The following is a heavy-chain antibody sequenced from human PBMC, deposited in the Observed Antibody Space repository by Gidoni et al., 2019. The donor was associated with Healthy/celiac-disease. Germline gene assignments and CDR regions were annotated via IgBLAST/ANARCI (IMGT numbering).Heavy chain of an antibody. J-gene: IGHJ5*02. V-gene: IGHV1-2*04. D-gene: IGHD3-10*01. CDR3: ARDDTMVRGKYTENWFDP. CDR2: INPNSGGT. CDR1: GYTFTGYY. Sequence: QVQLVQSGAEVKKPGASVKVSCKASGYTFTGYYMHWVRQAPGQGLEWMGWINPNSGGTNYAQKFQGWVTMTRDTSISTAYMELSRLRSDDTAVYYCARDDTMVRGKYTENWFDPWGQGTLVTVSS.